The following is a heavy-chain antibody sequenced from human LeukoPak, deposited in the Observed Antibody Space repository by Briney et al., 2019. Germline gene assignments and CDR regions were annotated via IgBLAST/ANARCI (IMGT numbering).Heavy chain of an antibody. V-gene: IGHV3-21*01. D-gene: IGHD6-19*01. CDR2: SGSAICRM. J-gene: IGHJ4*02. Sequence: GGSLTLSCAASGFTFSTHSMNCVRQATGKALEWFSYSGSAICRMYYADSMKRRITISRDNARTTLYLQMHSLRAEDTAVYYCATDGRSSGWYGFDYWGQGILVTVSS. CDR3: ATDGRSSGWYGFDY. CDR1: GFTFSTHS.